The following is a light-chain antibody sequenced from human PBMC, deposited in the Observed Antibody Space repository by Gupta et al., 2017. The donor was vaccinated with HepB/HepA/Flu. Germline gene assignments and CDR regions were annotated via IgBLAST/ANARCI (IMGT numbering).Light chain of an antibody. CDR2: AAS. J-gene: IGKJ4*01. CDR3: QQYYRYPLT. Sequence: IQMTQSPSSLSASVGDRVSITCRASQGIYSNLAWFQQKAGKPPKSLIYAASSLQSGVPSKFTGNGSGTDFTLTISSLQPEDFATYYCQQYYRYPLTFGGGTKVEIK. V-gene: IGKV1-16*02. CDR1: QGIYSN.